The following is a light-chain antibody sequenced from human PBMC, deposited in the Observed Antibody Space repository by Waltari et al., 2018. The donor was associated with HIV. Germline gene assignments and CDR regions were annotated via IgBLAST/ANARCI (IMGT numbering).Light chain of an antibody. V-gene: IGLV1-40*01. CDR2: GNN. CDR1: SSNIGAGYD. CDR3: QSFDRSLSAWV. Sequence: QSVLTQPPSVSGAPGQRVTISCTGSSSNIGAGYDVHWYQQLPENATKLLIYGNNNRPSGVPDRFSGSKSDTSASLAITGLQAEDEADYYCQSFDRSLSAWVFGGGTKLTVL. J-gene: IGLJ2*01.